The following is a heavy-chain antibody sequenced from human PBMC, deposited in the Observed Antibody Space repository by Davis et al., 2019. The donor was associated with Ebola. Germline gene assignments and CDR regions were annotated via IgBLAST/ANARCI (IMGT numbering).Heavy chain of an antibody. D-gene: IGHD6-19*01. CDR2: MNPNSGNT. Sequence: ASVKVSCKASGYTFTSYYMHWVRQATGQGLEWMGWMNPNSGNTGYAQKFQGRVTMTRNTSISTAYMELSSLRSEDTAVYYCARGHGSGWFNWYFDLWGRGTLVTVSS. J-gene: IGHJ2*01. CDR3: ARGHGSGWFNWYFDL. V-gene: IGHV1-8*02. CDR1: GYTFTSYY.